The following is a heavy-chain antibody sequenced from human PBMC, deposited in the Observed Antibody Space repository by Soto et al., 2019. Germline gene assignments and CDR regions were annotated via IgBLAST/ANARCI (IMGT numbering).Heavy chain of an antibody. CDR2: IYYSGST. V-gene: IGHV4-39*01. CDR3: ARQAWYSSSLNWFDP. CDR1: GGSISSSSYY. Sequence: SETLSLTCTVSGGSISSSSYYWGWIRQPPGKGLEWIGSIYYSGSTYYNPSLKSRVTISVDTSKNQFSLKLSSVTAADTAVYYCARQAWYSSSLNWFDPWGQGTLVTVSS. D-gene: IGHD6-19*01. J-gene: IGHJ5*02.